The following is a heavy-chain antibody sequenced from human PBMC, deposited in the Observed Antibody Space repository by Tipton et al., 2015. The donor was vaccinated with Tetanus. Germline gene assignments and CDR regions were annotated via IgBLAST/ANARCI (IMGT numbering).Heavy chain of an antibody. CDR1: GFTFSSYS. CDR3: AKDPRYPTRTD. V-gene: IGHV3-21*04. J-gene: IGHJ4*02. D-gene: IGHD1-14*01. CDR2: IDSSGSYK. Sequence: GSLRLSCTASGFTFSSYSMNWVRQAPGEGLEWVSSIDSSGSYKYHADSVKGRFTISRDNSKNTLYLQMNSLSAEDTAVYYCAKDPRYPTRTDWGQGTLVTVSS.